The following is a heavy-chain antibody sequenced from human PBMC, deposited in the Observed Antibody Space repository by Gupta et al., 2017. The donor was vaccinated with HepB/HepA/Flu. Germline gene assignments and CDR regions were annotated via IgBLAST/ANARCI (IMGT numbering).Heavy chain of an antibody. J-gene: IGHJ4*02. Sequence: EVELFESGGGLVHPGGSRRLSCAVVGLTFRRFAMSWVRQAPGKGLEWVSGISGSGGGTYYADSVKGRFTNSRDNSKNTLYLQMNSLRAEDTAVYYCAKGYGLYCSGGSCYVDYWGQGTLVTVSS. V-gene: IGHV3-23*01. CDR3: AKGYGLYCSGGSCYVDY. CDR1: GLTFRRFA. D-gene: IGHD2-15*01. CDR2: ISGSGGGT.